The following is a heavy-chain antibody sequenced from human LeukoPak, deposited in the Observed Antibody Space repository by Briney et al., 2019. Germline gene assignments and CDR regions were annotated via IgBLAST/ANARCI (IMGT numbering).Heavy chain of an antibody. Sequence: PSETLSLTCTVSGGSISSYYWSWTRQPPGKGLEWIGYIYYSGSTNYNPSLKSRVTISVDTSKNQFSLKLSSVTAADTAVYYCAGYCSSTSCYGSDPWGQGTLVTVSS. V-gene: IGHV4-59*01. D-gene: IGHD2-2*01. CDR3: AGYCSSTSCYGSDP. CDR1: GGSISSYY. CDR2: IYYSGST. J-gene: IGHJ5*02.